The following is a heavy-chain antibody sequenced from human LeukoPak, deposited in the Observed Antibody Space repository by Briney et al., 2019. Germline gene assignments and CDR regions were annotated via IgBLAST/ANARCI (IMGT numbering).Heavy chain of an antibody. CDR2: IYHSGST. D-gene: IGHD1-26*01. Sequence: PSQTLSLTCTVSGGSISSGNYYWNWIRQSAGKGLEWIGEIYHSGSTNYNPSLKSRVTISVDKSKNQFSLKLSSVTAADTAVYYCAREYRGWELRRAFDIWGQGTMVTVSS. V-gene: IGHV4-61*09. CDR3: AREYRGWELRRAFDI. J-gene: IGHJ3*02. CDR1: GGSISSGNYY.